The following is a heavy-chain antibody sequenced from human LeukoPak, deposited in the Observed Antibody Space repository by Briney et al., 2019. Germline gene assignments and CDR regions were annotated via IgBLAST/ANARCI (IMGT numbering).Heavy chain of an antibody. V-gene: IGHV1-2*02. J-gene: IGHJ4*02. D-gene: IGHD3-22*01. CDR2: INPNSGGT. Sequence: ASVKVSCKASGYTFTSYYMHWVRQAPGQGLEWMGWINPNSGGTNYAQKFQGRVTMTRDTSISTAYMELSRLRSDDTAVYYCARVSSRYYDSSGYLQRFDYWGQGTLVTVSS. CDR1: GYTFTSYY. CDR3: ARVSSRYYDSSGYLQRFDY.